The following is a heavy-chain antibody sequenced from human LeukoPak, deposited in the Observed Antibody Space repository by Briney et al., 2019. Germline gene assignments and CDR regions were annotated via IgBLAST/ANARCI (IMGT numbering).Heavy chain of an antibody. J-gene: IGHJ6*02. Sequence: SETLSLTCTVSGGSISSYYWSWIRQPPGKGLEWIGYIYYSGSTNYNPSLKSRVTISEDTSKNQFSLKPSFVTAADTAVYYCAREGWYCTTTSCPYYYYGMDVWGQGTTVTVSS. V-gene: IGHV4-59*01. CDR1: GGSISSYY. CDR2: IYYSGST. D-gene: IGHD2-2*01. CDR3: AREGWYCTTTSCPYYYYGMDV.